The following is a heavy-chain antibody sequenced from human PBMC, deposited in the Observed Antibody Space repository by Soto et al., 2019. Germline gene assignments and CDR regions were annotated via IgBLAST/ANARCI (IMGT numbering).Heavy chain of an antibody. CDR2: ISGSGGST. J-gene: IGHJ4*02. CDR3: AKDPKVRFLEWLLFGPDY. CDR1: GFTFSSYA. V-gene: IGHV3-23*01. D-gene: IGHD3-3*01. Sequence: PGGSLRFSCAASGFTFSSYAMSWVRQAPGKGLEWVSAISGSGGSTYYADSVKGRFTISRDNSKNTLYLQMNSLRAEDTAVYYCAKDPKVRFLEWLLFGPDYWGQGTLVTVSS.